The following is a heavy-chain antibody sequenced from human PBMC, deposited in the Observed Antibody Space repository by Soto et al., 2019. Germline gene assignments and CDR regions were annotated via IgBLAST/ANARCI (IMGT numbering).Heavy chain of an antibody. J-gene: IGHJ6*02. CDR1: GFTFSDYY. CDR2: ISSSGSTI. D-gene: IGHD6-13*01. CDR3: ARIAQNSSPYGMDV. Sequence: GGSLRLSCAASGFTFSDYYMSWIRQAPGKGLEWASYISSSGSTIYYADSVKGRFTISRDNAKNSLYLQMNSLRAEDTAVYYCARIAQNSSPYGMDVWGQGTTVTVSS. V-gene: IGHV3-11*01.